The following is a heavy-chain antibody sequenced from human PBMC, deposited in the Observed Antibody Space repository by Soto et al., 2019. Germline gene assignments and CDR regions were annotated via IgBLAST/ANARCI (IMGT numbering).Heavy chain of an antibody. Sequence: GGSLRLSCAASGFTFSDYEMDWVRQAPGKGLEWVACVSASGGTIFYADSVKGRFIISRDNAESSLSLQMNSLRADDTAVYYCTKEKSVVDSGYDAFDVWGQGTMVTVSS. CDR2: VSASGGTI. D-gene: IGHD5-12*01. V-gene: IGHV3-48*03. CDR3: TKEKSVVDSGYDAFDV. J-gene: IGHJ3*01. CDR1: GFTFSDYE.